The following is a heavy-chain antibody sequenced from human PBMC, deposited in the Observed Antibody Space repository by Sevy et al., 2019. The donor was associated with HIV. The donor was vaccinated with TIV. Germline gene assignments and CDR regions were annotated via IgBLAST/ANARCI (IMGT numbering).Heavy chain of an antibody. CDR3: TTDPGYYDSSGYYYM. Sequence: GGSLRLSCAASGFTFNNAWMSWVRQAPGKGLEWVGRIKSKTDGGTTDYAAPVKGRFTISSDDSKNKLFLQMNSLKTDDTAVYYCTTDPGYYDSSGYYYMWGQGTLVTVSS. CDR1: GFTFNNAW. V-gene: IGHV3-15*01. CDR2: IKSKTDGGTT. D-gene: IGHD3-22*01. J-gene: IGHJ4*02.